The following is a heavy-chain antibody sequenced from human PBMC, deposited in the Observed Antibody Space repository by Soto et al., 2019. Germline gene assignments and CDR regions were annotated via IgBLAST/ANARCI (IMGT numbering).Heavy chain of an antibody. D-gene: IGHD2-2*01. V-gene: IGHV4-34*01. J-gene: IGHJ5*02. CDR1: GGSFSGYY. Sequence: QVQLQQWGAGLLKPSETLSLTCAVYGGSFSGYYWSWIRQPPGKGLEWIGEINHSGSTNYNPSLKSRVTISVDTSKNQFSLKLSSVTAADTAVYCCARAGKDCSSTSCYSWFDPWGQGTLVTVSS. CDR3: ARAGKDCSSTSCYSWFDP. CDR2: INHSGST.